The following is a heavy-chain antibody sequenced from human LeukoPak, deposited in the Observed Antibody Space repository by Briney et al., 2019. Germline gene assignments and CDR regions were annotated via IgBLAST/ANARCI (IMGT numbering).Heavy chain of an antibody. CDR3: VKAYNWNVYSSGDY. J-gene: IGHJ4*02. Sequence: TGGSLRLSCAASGFTFSKNAMHWVRQAPGKGLEYVSAITNNGGTTYYADSVKGRFTISRDNSKNTLFLQMSSLRAEDTAVYYCVKAYNWNVYSSGDYWGQGTLVTVSS. D-gene: IGHD1-1*01. CDR2: ITNNGGTT. V-gene: IGHV3-64D*06. CDR1: GFTFSKNA.